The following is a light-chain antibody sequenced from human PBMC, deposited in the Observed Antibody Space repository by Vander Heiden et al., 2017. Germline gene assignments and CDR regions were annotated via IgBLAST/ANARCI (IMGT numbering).Light chain of an antibody. J-gene: IGKJ2*01. CDR2: DAS. V-gene: IGKV1-33*01. Sequence: DIQMTHSPSSLSASVGDRVTITCQASQDIRNYLNWYQHKLGKAPKLLIYDASNLETGVPSRFSGSGSGTDVTFTISSLQPEDMATYYCQQYDNLPYTFGQGTKLEIK. CDR1: QDIRNY. CDR3: QQYDNLPYT.